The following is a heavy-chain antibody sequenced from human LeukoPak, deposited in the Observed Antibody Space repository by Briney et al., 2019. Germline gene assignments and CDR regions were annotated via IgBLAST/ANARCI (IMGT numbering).Heavy chain of an antibody. CDR2: IYYSGST. V-gene: IGHV4-39*07. D-gene: IGHD6-19*01. CDR1: GGSISSSSYY. J-gene: IGHJ3*01. Sequence: SETLSLTCTVSGGSISSSSYYWGWIRQPPGKGLEWIGSIYYSGSTYYNPSLKSRVTISVDTSKNQFSLKLSSVTAADTAVYYCAREAEIRLIAVAGNAPLWGQGTMVTVSS. CDR3: AREAEIRLIAVAGNAPL.